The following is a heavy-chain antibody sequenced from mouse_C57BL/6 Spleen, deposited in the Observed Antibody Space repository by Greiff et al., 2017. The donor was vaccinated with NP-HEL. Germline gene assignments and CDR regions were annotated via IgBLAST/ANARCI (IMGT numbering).Heavy chain of an antibody. Sequence: QVQLQQPGAELVKPGASVKLSCKASGYTFTSYWMQWVKQRPGQGLEWIGEIDPSGSYTNYTQKFKGKATLTVDTSSNTHYMQLSSLTSEDSAVYYCARVRNYESMDYWGQGTSVTVSS. CDR3: ARVRNYESMDY. CDR1: GYTFTSYW. D-gene: IGHD1-1*01. V-gene: IGHV1-50*01. CDR2: IDPSGSYT. J-gene: IGHJ4*01.